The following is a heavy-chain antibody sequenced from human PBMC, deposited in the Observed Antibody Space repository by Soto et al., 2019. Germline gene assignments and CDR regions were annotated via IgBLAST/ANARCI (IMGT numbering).Heavy chain of an antibody. CDR1: GHSFTGHY. CDR3: ARALIGFLDWLPDNYYYGMDV. V-gene: IGHV1-2*02. Sequence: ASVKVSCKVSGHSFTGHYMHWVRQAPGQGLEWMGWINPNSGDTNYARKFQGRVTMTRDTSIKTVYMELSSLRSDDTAVYYCARALIGFLDWLPDNYYYGMDVWGQGTTVTAP. D-gene: IGHD3-3*02. J-gene: IGHJ6*02. CDR2: INPNSGDT.